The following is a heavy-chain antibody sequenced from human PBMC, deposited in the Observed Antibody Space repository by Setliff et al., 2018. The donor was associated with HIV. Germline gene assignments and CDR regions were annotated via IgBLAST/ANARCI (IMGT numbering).Heavy chain of an antibody. CDR1: GASISSSSHH. CDR3: AKRTFGSGRLDP. CDR2: IYYTGST. D-gene: IGHD3-16*01. V-gene: IGHV4-39*01. J-gene: IGHJ5*02. Sequence: TSETLSLTCTVSGASISSSSHHWAWIRQPPGKGLEYIGNIYYTGSTHHNPSLESRVATSVDTSKNQFSLKLSSVTAADTAVYYCAKRTFGSGRLDPWGQGTLVTVSS.